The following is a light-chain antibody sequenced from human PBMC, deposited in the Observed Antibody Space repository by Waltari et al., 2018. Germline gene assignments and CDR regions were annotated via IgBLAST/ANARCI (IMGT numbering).Light chain of an antibody. CDR1: SREIGKYNS. J-gene: IGLJ1*01. CDR2: EVT. V-gene: IGLV2-23*02. CDR3: CSDAGSGTYV. Sequence: QSALTQPASVSGSPGQSITISCTGTSREIGKYNSVSWYQTLHGNVPKVMISEVTKRPSGVSNRFSGSEAGNTPSLTISVLQADDEAEYYCCSDAGSGTYVFGTGTKLTV.